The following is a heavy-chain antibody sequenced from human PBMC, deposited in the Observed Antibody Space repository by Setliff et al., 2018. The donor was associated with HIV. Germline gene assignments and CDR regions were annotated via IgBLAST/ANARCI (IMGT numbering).Heavy chain of an antibody. Sequence: GASVKVSCKASGGTFSSYAINWVRQAPGQGLEWMGRIIFIFGTANYAQKFRGRVTITADRSTNTAYMELSSLRSEDTAVYYCARGVGRGRLDYWGQGTLVTVSS. CDR3: ARGVGRGRLDY. V-gene: IGHV1-69*06. CDR2: IIFIFGTA. J-gene: IGHJ4*02. CDR1: GGTFSSYA. D-gene: IGHD3-16*01.